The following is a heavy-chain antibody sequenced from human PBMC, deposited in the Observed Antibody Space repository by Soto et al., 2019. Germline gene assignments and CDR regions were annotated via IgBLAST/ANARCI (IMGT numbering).Heavy chain of an antibody. CDR2: IYWDDDK. D-gene: IGHD4-4*01. V-gene: IGHV2-5*02. CDR3: APSRTDGYNNRYQYYFDY. Sequence: SGPTLVNPTQTLTLTCTFSGFSLSTSGVGVGWIRQPPGKALEWLALIYWDDDKRYSLSLKSRLTITKDTSKNKVVLTMTNMDPVDTAPYYCAPSRTDGYNNRYQYYFDYWGQGTLVTVSS. J-gene: IGHJ4*02. CDR1: GFSLSTSGVG.